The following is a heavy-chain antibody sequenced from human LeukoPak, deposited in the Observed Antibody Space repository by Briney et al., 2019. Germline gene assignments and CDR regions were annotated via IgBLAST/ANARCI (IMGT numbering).Heavy chain of an antibody. CDR3: ARGWYGSIGH. V-gene: IGHV3-48*04. CDR2: ITGSGSSI. J-gene: IGHJ4*02. Sequence: GGSLRLSCAASGFSFSSHSMNWFRQAPGQGLEWVSYITGSGSSIYYADSVKGRFTISRDNAKNSLYLQMNNLRVEDMAVYYCARGWYGSIGHWGQGTLVTVSS. D-gene: IGHD1-26*01. CDR1: GFSFSSHS.